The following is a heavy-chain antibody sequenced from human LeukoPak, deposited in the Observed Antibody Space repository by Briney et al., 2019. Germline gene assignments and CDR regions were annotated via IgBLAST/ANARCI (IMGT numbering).Heavy chain of an antibody. V-gene: IGHV4-59*01. D-gene: IGHD3-22*01. J-gene: IGHJ3*02. CDR2: IYYSGST. CDR3: ARGLPRITMIVVASRAFDI. Sequence: PSETLSLTCTVSGGSISSYYWSWIRQPPGKGLEWIGYIYYSGSTNYNPSLKSRVTISVDTSKNQFSLKLSSVPAADTAVYYCARGLPRITMIVVASRAFDIWGQGTMVTVSS. CDR1: GGSISSYY.